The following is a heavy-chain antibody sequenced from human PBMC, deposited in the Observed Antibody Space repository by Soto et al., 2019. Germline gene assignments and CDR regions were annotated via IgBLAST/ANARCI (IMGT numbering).Heavy chain of an antibody. CDR3: LVVAATSNIYYYYMDV. CDR2: MNPNSGNT. J-gene: IGHJ6*03. D-gene: IGHD2-15*01. CDR1: GYTFTSYD. Sequence: ASVKVSCKASGYTFTSYDINWVRQATGQGLEWMGWMNPNSGNTGYAQKFQGRVTMTRNTSISTAYMELSSLRSEDTAVYYCLVVAATSNIYYYYMDVWGKGTTVTVSS. V-gene: IGHV1-8*01.